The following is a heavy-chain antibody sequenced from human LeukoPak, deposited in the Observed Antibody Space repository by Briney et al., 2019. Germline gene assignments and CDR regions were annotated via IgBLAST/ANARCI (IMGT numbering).Heavy chain of an antibody. V-gene: IGHV1-24*01. D-gene: IGHD3-10*01. CDR3: ATAKRITMVRGVILDY. J-gene: IGHJ4*02. Sequence: ASVKVSCKVSGYTLTELSMHWVRQAPGKGLEWMGGFDPEDGETIYAQKFQGGVTMTEDTSTDTAYMELSSLRSEDTAVYCCATAKRITMVRGVILDYWGQGTLVTVSS. CDR2: FDPEDGET. CDR1: GYTLTELS.